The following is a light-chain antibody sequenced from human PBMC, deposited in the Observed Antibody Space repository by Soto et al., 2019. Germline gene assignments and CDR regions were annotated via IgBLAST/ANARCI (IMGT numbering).Light chain of an antibody. CDR2: DVT. CDR3: CSYAGSYTYV. V-gene: IGLV2-11*01. CDR1: SNDVGDYIY. Sequence: QSALTQPRSVSGSPGQSVTISCTGTSNDVGDYIYVSWYQQHPGKAPKLMIYDVTKRPSGVPDRFSGSKSDNTASLTISGLQAEDEADYYCCSYAGSYTYVFGTGTKLTVL. J-gene: IGLJ1*01.